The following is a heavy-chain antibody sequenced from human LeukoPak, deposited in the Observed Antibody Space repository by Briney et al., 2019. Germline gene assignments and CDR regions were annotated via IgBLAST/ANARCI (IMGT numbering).Heavy chain of an antibody. CDR3: ARRHYGSGNIDS. V-gene: IGHV4-39*01. CDR1: SDSITSSSYL. J-gene: IGHJ4*02. D-gene: IGHD3-10*01. CDR2: IYSNGHI. Sequence: SETLSLTCSVSSDSITSSSYLWVWVRQPPGKGLEWIGDIYSNGHISYNPSLKSRAAISVDTSKNQFSLNLNSVTAADTVLYYCARRHYGSGNIDSWGQGTLVTVSS.